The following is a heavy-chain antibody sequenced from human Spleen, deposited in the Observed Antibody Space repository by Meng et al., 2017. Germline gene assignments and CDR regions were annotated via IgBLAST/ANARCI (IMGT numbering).Heavy chain of an antibody. V-gene: IGHV1-3*04. CDR2: INTHNGNT. Sequence: QVQIVQSGAEVKKPGASVKVSCKASGYIFTNYALHWVRQAPGQRPEWMGWINTHNGNTKYSQKFQDRVTIIRDTSASTAYMEVSSLRSEDTAVYYCARSWITEMANFDYWGQGTLVTVSS. CDR1: GYIFTNYA. J-gene: IGHJ4*02. CDR3: ARSWITEMANFDY. D-gene: IGHD5-24*01.